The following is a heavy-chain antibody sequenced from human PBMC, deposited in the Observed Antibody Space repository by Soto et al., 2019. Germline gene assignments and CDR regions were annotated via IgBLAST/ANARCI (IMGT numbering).Heavy chain of an antibody. D-gene: IGHD4-17*01. Sequence: ASVKVSCKASGYTFTGYYMHWVRQAPGQGLEWMGWINPNSGGTNYAQKFQGWVTMTRDTSISTAYMELSRLRSDDTAVYYCAASTTVTTYYYYYGMDVWGQGTTVTVSS. CDR3: AASTTVTTYYYYYGMDV. V-gene: IGHV1-2*04. CDR1: GYTFTGYY. CDR2: INPNSGGT. J-gene: IGHJ6*02.